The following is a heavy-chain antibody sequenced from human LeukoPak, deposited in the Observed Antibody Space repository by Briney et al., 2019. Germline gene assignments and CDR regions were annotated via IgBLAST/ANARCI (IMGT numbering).Heavy chain of an antibody. CDR3: ANAANYYYGMDV. J-gene: IGHJ6*02. D-gene: IGHD2-15*01. Sequence: GGSLRLSCAASGFTVSSNYMSWVRQAPGKGLEWVSVIYSGGSTYYADSVKGRFTISRDNSKNTLYLQMNSLRAEDTAVYYCANAANYYYGMDVWGQGTTVTVSS. V-gene: IGHV3-66*01. CDR2: IYSGGST. CDR1: GFTVSSNY.